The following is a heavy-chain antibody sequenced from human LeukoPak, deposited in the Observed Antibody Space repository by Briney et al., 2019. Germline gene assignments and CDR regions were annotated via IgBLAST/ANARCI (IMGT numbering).Heavy chain of an antibody. J-gene: IGHJ3*01. Sequence: PAETLSLTCAVSGYSISSGYYWGWIRQSPGKGLEWSATIVHSASIYYNPSLKSRVTLSVDTSKNQFSLRLNSVTAADTALYYRARMRVSYYYASSTYYPTAFDVWGQGTMVSVSS. CDR2: IVHSASI. CDR1: GYSISSGYY. D-gene: IGHD3-22*01. V-gene: IGHV4-38-2*01. CDR3: ARMRVSYYYASSTYYPTAFDV.